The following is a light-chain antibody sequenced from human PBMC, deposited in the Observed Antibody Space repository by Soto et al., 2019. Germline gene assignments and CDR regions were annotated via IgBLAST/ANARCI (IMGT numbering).Light chain of an antibody. CDR2: GAS. Sequence: EIVFTKYPGTLSLSPGERATLFCRASQSVSNNYLAWYQQKPGQAPRLRIYGASNRATGIPDRFSVSWSGTDFTLTISRLEPEDFAVYYCQQYGSSGTFGQGTKVDIK. CDR1: QSVSNNY. CDR3: QQYGSSGT. J-gene: IGKJ1*01. V-gene: IGKV3-20*01.